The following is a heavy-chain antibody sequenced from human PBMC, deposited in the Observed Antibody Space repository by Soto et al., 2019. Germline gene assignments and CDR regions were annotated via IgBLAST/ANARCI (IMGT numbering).Heavy chain of an antibody. D-gene: IGHD6-19*01. CDR1: GYTFKNYG. V-gene: IGHV1-18*01. CDR2: ITTYNGNR. J-gene: IGHJ4*02. CDR3: ARDAQPKGVAADGASDY. Sequence: QVQLVQSGPEVKNPGASVKVSCKASGYTFKNYGIKWVRQAPGQGLEWVGWITTYNGNRYSAEKFKGRVTMPTDTATSTTYMELKSLTSDDTGVYYCARDAQPKGVAADGASDYWGQGTLVTVSS.